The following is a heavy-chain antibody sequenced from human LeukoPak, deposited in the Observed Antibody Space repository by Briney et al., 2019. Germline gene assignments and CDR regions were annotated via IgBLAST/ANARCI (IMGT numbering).Heavy chain of an antibody. D-gene: IGHD2-15*01. Sequence: ASVKVSCKASGYTFTGYYMHWVRQAPGQGLEWMGWINPNSGGTNYAQKFRGRVSMTRDTSISTAYMELSRLRSDDTAVYYCARDAPHLGYCSGGSCPPDYWGQGTLVTFSS. CDR1: GYTFTGYY. CDR2: INPNSGGT. V-gene: IGHV1-2*02. CDR3: ARDAPHLGYCSGGSCPPDY. J-gene: IGHJ4*02.